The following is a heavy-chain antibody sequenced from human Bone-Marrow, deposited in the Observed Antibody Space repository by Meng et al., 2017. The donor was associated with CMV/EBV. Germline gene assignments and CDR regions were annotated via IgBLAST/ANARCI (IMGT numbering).Heavy chain of an antibody. CDR3: TRDFDLPGGF. Sequence: GESLKISCAASGFTFSIYWMHWLRQAPGKGLMWVSRINSDGSIKAYADSVKGRFTTSRDNAKNTLYLQMNSLTAEDTAVYYCTRDFDLPGGFWGQGARVTGSS. V-gene: IGHV3-74*01. J-gene: IGHJ4*02. CDR2: INSDGSIK. CDR1: GFTFSIYW. D-gene: IGHD3-9*01.